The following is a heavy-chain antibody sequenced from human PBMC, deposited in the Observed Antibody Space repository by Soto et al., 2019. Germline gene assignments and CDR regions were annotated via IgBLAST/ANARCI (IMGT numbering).Heavy chain of an antibody. D-gene: IGHD6-6*01. Sequence: PGESLKISCKGSGYSFTSYWIGWVRQMPGKGLEWMGIIYPGDSDTNYSPSFQGHVTISADKSISTAYLQWSSLKASDTAMYYCASGEIAARPGYYGMEVWGQGTTGTVSS. CDR3: ASGEIAARPGYYGMEV. CDR2: IYPGDSDT. V-gene: IGHV5-51*01. CDR1: GYSFTSYW. J-gene: IGHJ6*02.